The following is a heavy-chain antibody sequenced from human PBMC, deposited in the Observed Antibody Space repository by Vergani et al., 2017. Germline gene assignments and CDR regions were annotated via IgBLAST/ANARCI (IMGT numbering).Heavy chain of an antibody. J-gene: IGHJ4*02. CDR2: IYHSGST. CDR1: GGSISSGGYS. CDR3: ARTVRGVPHFDY. D-gene: IGHD3-10*01. V-gene: IGHV4-30-2*01. Sequence: QLQLQESGPGLVKPSETLSLTCTVSGGSISSGGYSWSWIRQPPGKGLEWIGYIYHSGSTYYNPSLKSRVTISVDRSKNQFSLKLSSVTAADTAVYYCARTVRGVPHFDYWGQGTLVTVSS.